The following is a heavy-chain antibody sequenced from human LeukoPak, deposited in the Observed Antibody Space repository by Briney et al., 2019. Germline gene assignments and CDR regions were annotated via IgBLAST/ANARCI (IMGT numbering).Heavy chain of an antibody. Sequence: SETLSLTCTVSGGTISSYYWSWIRQPPGKGLEWIGYIYYSGSTYYNPSLKSRVTISVDTSKNQFSLKLSSVTAADTAVYYCADSYDLDAFDIWGQGTMVTVSS. CDR1: GGTISSYY. J-gene: IGHJ3*02. V-gene: IGHV4-59*04. CDR2: IYYSGST. D-gene: IGHD5-18*01. CDR3: ADSYDLDAFDI.